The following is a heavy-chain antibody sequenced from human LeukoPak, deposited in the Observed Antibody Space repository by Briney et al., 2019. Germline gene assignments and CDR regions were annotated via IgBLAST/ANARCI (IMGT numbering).Heavy chain of an antibody. J-gene: IGHJ5*02. D-gene: IGHD5-18*01. V-gene: IGHV4-39*01. CDR3: ARAGRTRSSRGYSYGYGSFGYWFDP. CDR2: IYYSGST. CDR1: GGSISSSSFY. Sequence: SETLSLTCTVSGGSISSSSFYWGWIRQPPGKGLEWIGSIYYSGSTYYNPSLKSRVTISVDTSKNQFSLKLSSVTAADTAVYYCARAGRTRSSRGYSYGYGSFGYWFDPWGQGTLVTVSS.